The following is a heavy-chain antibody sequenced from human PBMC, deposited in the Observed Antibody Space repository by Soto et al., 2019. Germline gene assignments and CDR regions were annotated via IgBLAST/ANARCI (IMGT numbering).Heavy chain of an antibody. Sequence: QVQLVESGGGVVQPGRSLRLSCAASGFTFSSYGMHWVCQAPGKGLEWVAVIWYDGSKKYYADSVKGRFTISRDNSKNTLYLQMNSLRAEDTAVYYCASEYCSGGRCYYYGMDAWGQGTTVTVSS. CDR1: GFTFSSYG. CDR2: IWYDGSKK. CDR3: ASEYCSGGRCYYYGMDA. V-gene: IGHV3-33*01. J-gene: IGHJ6*02. D-gene: IGHD2-15*01.